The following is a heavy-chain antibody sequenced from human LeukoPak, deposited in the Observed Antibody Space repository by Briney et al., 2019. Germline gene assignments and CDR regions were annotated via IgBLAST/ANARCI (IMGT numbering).Heavy chain of an antibody. CDR2: ISNSDDST. Sequence: GESPRLSCAASGFPFSSYAMSWVRQAPGKGLEWVSTISNSDDSTYYADSVKGRFTISRDNSENTLFLRMNSLRAEDTAVYYCAKATGYLLWGQGTLVIVSS. D-gene: IGHD1-14*01. V-gene: IGHV3-23*01. J-gene: IGHJ4*02. CDR1: GFPFSSYA. CDR3: AKATGYLL.